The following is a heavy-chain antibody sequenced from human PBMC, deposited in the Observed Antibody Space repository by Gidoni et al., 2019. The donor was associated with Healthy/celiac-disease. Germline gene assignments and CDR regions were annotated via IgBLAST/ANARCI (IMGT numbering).Heavy chain of an antibody. CDR3: AREVWPGAMVFSRGYFDL. J-gene: IGHJ2*01. CDR1: GFTFSSYA. CDR2: ISYDGSNK. Sequence: QVQLVESGGGVVQPGRSLRLSCAASGFTFSSYAMHWVRQAPGKGLGWVAVISYDGSNKSSAYSVKGRFPSSRADSKNTLYLQMNSLRAEDTAVYYCAREVWPGAMVFSRGYFDLWGRGTLVTVSS. D-gene: IGHD5-18*01. V-gene: IGHV3-30*04.